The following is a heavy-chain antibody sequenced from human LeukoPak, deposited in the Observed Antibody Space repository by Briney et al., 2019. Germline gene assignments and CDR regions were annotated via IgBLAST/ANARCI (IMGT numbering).Heavy chain of an antibody. Sequence: GGSLRLSCAASGFTFSSYAMGWVRQAPGKGLEWVSAISGSGGSTYYADSVKGRFTISRDDSKNTLYLQMNSLRAEDTAVHYCAKGLLGDYYFDYWGQGALVTVSS. CDR1: GFTFSSYA. CDR2: ISGSGGST. D-gene: IGHD2-21*01. CDR3: AKGLLGDYYFDY. J-gene: IGHJ4*02. V-gene: IGHV3-23*01.